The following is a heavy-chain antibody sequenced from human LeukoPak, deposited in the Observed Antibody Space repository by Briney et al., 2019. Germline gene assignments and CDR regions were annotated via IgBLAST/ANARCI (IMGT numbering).Heavy chain of an antibody. CDR3: ARERIAVAGFLGHSNNWFAP. CDR2: IYHSGCT. J-gene: IGHJ5*02. CDR1: GGSISSSNW. D-gene: IGHD6-19*01. V-gene: IGHV4-4*02. Sequence: SGTLSLTCAVSGGSISSSNWWSWVRQPPGKGLEWIGEIYHSGCTNYNPYIKSRVTISVDKSNNQLSPKLSSVTAADTAVYYWARERIAVAGFLGHSNNWFAPCGQGTLVTVSS.